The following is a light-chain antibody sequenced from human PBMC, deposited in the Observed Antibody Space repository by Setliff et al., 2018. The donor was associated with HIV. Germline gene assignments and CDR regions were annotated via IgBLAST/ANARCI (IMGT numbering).Light chain of an antibody. CDR3: SSYTSSSTPYV. CDR2: EVS. CDR1: SSDIGSYDY. Sequence: QSALTQPASVSGSPGQSITISCTGTSSDIGSYDYISWYQQHPGKAPKIMIYEVSNRPSGVSNRFSGSKSGNTASLTISGLQAEDEADYYCSSYTSSSTPYVFGTGTKVT. J-gene: IGLJ1*01. V-gene: IGLV2-14*01.